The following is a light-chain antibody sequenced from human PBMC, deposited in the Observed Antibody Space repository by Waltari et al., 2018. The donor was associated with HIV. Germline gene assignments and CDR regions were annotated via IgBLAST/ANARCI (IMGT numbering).Light chain of an antibody. CDR2: DVN. V-gene: IGLV2-11*01. Sequence: HSALTQPRSVSGSPGQSVTISCPGPISDIVAYDYVSWFQKLPGRAPKLLIFDVNKRPSGVPDRFSGFKSGDTASLTISGLQPDDESDYFCSSYGGVASYLIFGGWTTLTVL. CDR3: SSYGGVASYLI. J-gene: IGLJ2*01. CDR1: ISDIVAYDY.